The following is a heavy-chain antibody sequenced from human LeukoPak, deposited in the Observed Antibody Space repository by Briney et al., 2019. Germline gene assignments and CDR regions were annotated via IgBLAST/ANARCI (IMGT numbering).Heavy chain of an antibody. V-gene: IGHV4-61*08. CDR3: ARGLINTAYIAAAGTGYYYYYYMDV. CDR2: IYYSGST. Sequence: PSETLSLTCAVSGGSISSGGYSWSWIRQPPGKGLEWIGYIYYSGSTNYNPSLKSRVTISVDTSKNQFSLKLSSVTAADTAVYYCARGLINTAYIAAAGTGYYYYYYMDVWGKGTTVTVSS. CDR1: GGSISSGGYS. J-gene: IGHJ6*03. D-gene: IGHD6-13*01.